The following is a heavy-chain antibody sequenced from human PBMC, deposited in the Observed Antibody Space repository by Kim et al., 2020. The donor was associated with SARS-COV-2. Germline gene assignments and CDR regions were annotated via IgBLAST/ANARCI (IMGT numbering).Heavy chain of an antibody. J-gene: IGHJ4*02. CDR3: ARVLGSTDY. V-gene: IGHV1-8*01. D-gene: IGHD1-26*01. Sequence: GNTGYEQKFQGRVTMTRNTSISTAYMELSSLRSEDTAVYYCARVLGSTDYWGQGTLVTVSS. CDR2: GNT.